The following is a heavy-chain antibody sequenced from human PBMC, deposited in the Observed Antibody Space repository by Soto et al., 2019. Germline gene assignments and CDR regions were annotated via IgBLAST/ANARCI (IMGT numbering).Heavy chain of an antibody. CDR2: TYYRSKWYN. Sequence: RTLSLPSAISGDSVSSNSAAWNWIRQSPSRGLEWLGRTYYRSKWYNDYAVSVKSRITINPDTSKNQFSLQLNSVTPEDTAVYYCARGIVLMVYASDFDYWGQGTLVTVSS. CDR3: ARGIVLMVYASDFDY. J-gene: IGHJ4*02. D-gene: IGHD2-8*01. CDR1: GDSVSSNSAA. V-gene: IGHV6-1*01.